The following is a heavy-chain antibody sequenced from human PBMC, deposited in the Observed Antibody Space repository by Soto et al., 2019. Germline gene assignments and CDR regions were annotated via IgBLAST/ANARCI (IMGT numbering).Heavy chain of an antibody. CDR1: GGCFSDYY. D-gene: IGHD3-3*01. Sequence: XASLSLTCAVYGGCFSDYYWSWIRQSPGKGLEWIGEINRNVDTNYSTSLQSRVSISIDTSKSQFSLKLNSVTAADTAVYYCARVGRVMIPGVARRNRYGMDVCGQGTTVTVSS. CDR3: ARVGRVMIPGVARRNRYGMDV. J-gene: IGHJ6*02. CDR2: INRNVDT. V-gene: IGHV4-34*01.